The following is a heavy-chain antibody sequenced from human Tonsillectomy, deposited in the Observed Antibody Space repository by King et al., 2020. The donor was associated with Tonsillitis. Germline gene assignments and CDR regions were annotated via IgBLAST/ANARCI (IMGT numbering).Heavy chain of an antibody. Sequence: VQLQESGPGLVKPSETLSLTCTVSGGSISSYYWSWIRQPPGKGLEWIGYIYNSGSTNYNPSLKSRVIISVDTSKNQFSLKLSSVTAADTAVYYCARGLRGEYDFWSESNFYYMDVWGKGTTVTVSS. V-gene: IGHV4-59*01. CDR1: GGSISSYY. D-gene: IGHD3-3*01. CDR2: IYNSGST. CDR3: ARGLRGEYDFWSESNFYYMDV. J-gene: IGHJ6*03.